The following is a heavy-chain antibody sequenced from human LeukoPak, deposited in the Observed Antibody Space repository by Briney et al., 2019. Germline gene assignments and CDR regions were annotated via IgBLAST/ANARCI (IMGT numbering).Heavy chain of an antibody. V-gene: IGHV4-59*12. CDR2: IFYSGST. CDR3: AKSNGYGLIDI. Sequence: GSLRLSCAASGFTFSGYAMSWIRQPPGKGLEWIGNIFYSGSTYYGPSLKSRLTISLDTSRNQFSLKLNSVTAADTAVYYCAKSNGYGLIDIWGQGTMVTVSS. D-gene: IGHD3-10*01. J-gene: IGHJ3*02. CDR1: GFTFSGYA.